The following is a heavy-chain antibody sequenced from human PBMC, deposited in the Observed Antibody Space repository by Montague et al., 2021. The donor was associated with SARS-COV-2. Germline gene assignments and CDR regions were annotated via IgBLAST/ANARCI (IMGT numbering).Heavy chain of an antibody. J-gene: IGHJ4*02. Sequence: PALVKPTQTLTLTCTFSGFSLSTSGVGVGWIRQPPGNALEWLAPIYWDDDKRYSPSLKSRLTITKDTSKNQVVLTMTNMDPVDTATYYCAHRRPGSGSYYFDYWGQGTLVTVSS. CDR3: AHRRPGSGSYYFDY. CDR2: IYWDDDK. CDR1: GFSLSTSGVG. V-gene: IGHV2-5*02. D-gene: IGHD3-10*01.